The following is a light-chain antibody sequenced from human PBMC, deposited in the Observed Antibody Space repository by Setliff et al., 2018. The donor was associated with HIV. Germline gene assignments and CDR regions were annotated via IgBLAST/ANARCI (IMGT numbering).Light chain of an antibody. CDR2: DVT. CDR3: TSYTTSRTVV. V-gene: IGLV2-14*01. J-gene: IGLJ2*01. Sequence: QSVLTQPASVSGSPGQSITISCTGTSSDVGLYNYVSWYQQHPGKVPKVMIYDVTNRPSGVSNRFSGSKSGNTASLTISGLQAEDEADYYCTSYTTSRTVVVGGGTKVTVL. CDR1: SSDVGLYNY.